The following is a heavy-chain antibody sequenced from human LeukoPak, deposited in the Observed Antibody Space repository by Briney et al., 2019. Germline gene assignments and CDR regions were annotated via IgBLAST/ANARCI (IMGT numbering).Heavy chain of an antibody. Sequence: GGSLRLSCAASGFTFSSYGMHWVRQAPGKGLEWVAVIWYDGSNKYYADSVKGRFTISRDNSKNTLYLQMNSLSAEDTAVYYCAKDRYSSSCLDYWGQGTLVTVSS. V-gene: IGHV3-33*06. CDR2: IWYDGSNK. J-gene: IGHJ4*02. CDR1: GFTFSSYG. D-gene: IGHD6-13*01. CDR3: AKDRYSSSCLDY.